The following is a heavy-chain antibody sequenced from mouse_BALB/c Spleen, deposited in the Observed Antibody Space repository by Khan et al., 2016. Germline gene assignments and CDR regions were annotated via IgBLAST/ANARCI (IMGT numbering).Heavy chain of an antibody. CDR3: ARDGNYWLAY. CDR2: ISSGGSYT. J-gene: IGHJ3*01. V-gene: IGHV5-6*01. CDR1: GFTFSSYG. Sequence: EVELVESGGDLVKPGGSLKLSCAASGFTFSSYGMSWVRQTPDKRLEWVATISSGGSYTYYPDSVKGRITISRDTAKNTLYLQMGSLKTEDTVMYYCARDGNYWLAYWGQGTLVTVSA. D-gene: IGHD2-1*01.